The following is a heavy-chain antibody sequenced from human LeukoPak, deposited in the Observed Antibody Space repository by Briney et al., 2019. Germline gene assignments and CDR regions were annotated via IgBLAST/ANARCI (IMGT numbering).Heavy chain of an antibody. CDR2: ISNTGGRT. D-gene: IGHD2-21*01. Sequence: GGSLRLSCAASGFAFSSYAMSWVRQAPGKGLEYVSGISNTGGRTYYADSVKGRFTISRDNSKNTVHLQMNSLRAEDTAVYYCAKDCCGSSLFDSWVQGTLVTVSS. CDR3: AKDCCGSSLFDS. CDR1: GFAFSSYA. J-gene: IGHJ4*02. V-gene: IGHV3-23*01.